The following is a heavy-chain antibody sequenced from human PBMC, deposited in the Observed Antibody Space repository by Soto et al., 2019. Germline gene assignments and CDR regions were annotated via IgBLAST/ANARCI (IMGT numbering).Heavy chain of an antibody. CDR3: AREGVATITPLYYCYGLDV. Sequence: QVQLVQSGAGVKKPGASVKVSCKASGHTFTGYYMHWVRQAPGQGLEWVGWINPNSGDTNFAQKFQDRGTMTRDTSISKAYMGLSRLRSDDTAVYYCAREGVATITPLYYCYGLDVWGQGTTVNVSS. CDR2: INPNSGDT. V-gene: IGHV1-2*02. J-gene: IGHJ6*02. CDR1: GHTFTGYY. D-gene: IGHD5-12*01.